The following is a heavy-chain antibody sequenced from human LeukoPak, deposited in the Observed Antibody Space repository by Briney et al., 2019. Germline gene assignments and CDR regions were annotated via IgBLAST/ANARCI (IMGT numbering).Heavy chain of an antibody. CDR3: VRDPAAGWLDP. V-gene: IGHV4-59*01. CDR2: VHYTGNT. Sequence: SETLSLTRTVSGDSITNYSWNWIRQPPGKGLEWIGYVHYTGNTDYNPSLKSRVTISADMPKNQFSLKLSSVTPADTAVYYCVRDPAAGWLDPWGQGILVTVSS. CDR1: GDSITNYS. J-gene: IGHJ5*02. D-gene: IGHD6-25*01.